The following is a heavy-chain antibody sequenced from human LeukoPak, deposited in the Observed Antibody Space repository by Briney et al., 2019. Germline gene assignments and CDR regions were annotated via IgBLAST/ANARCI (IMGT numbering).Heavy chain of an antibody. CDR2: IRYDGSNK. J-gene: IGHJ4*02. D-gene: IGHD3-10*01. CDR3: ARAELWFGELLPSDY. CDR1: GFTFSSYG. Sequence: GGSLRLPCAASGFTFSSYGMHWVRQAPGKGLEWVAFIRYDGSNKYYADSVKGRFTISRDNSKNTLYLQMNSLRAEDTAVYYCARAELWFGELLPSDYWGQGTLVTVSS. V-gene: IGHV3-30*02.